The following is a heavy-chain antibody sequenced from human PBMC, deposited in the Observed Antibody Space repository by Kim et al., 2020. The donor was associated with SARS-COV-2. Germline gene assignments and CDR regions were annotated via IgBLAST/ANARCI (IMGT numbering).Heavy chain of an antibody. Sequence: SETLSLTCTVSGGSVSSGSYYWSWIRQPPGKGLEWIGYIYYSGSTNYNPSLKSRVTISVDTSKNQFSLKLSSVTAADTAVYYCAGGPLDNSYYYGMDVWGQGTTVTVSS. CDR1: GGSVSSGSYY. CDR2: IYYSGST. J-gene: IGHJ6*02. D-gene: IGHD3-16*02. V-gene: IGHV4-61*01. CDR3: AGGPLDNSYYYGMDV.